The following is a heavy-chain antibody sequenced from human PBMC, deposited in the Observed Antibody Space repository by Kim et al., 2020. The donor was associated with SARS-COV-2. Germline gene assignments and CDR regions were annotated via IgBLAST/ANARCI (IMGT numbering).Heavy chain of an antibody. CDR3: ARVRVGRTIFGVALKYYYYYYMDV. D-gene: IGHD3-3*01. CDR1: GYTFTGYY. Sequence: ASVKVSCKASGYTFTGYYMHWVRQAPGQGLEWMGWINPNSGGTNYAQKFQGRVTMTRDTSISPAYMELSRLRSDDTAVYYCARVRVGRTIFGVALKYYYYYYMDVWGKGTTGTVSS. CDR2: INPNSGGT. J-gene: IGHJ6*03. V-gene: IGHV1-2*02.